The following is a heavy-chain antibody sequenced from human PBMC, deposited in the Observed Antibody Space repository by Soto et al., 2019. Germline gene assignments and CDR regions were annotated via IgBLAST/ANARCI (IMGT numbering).Heavy chain of an antibody. J-gene: IGHJ3*02. Sequence: GASVKVSCKASGGTFSSYAISWVRQAPGQGLEWMGGIIPIFGTANYAQKFQGRVTITADESTSTAYMELSSLRSEDTAVYYCAGDDSSSNAFDIWGQGKMVTVSS. D-gene: IGHD6-6*01. V-gene: IGHV1-69*13. CDR3: AGDDSSSNAFDI. CDR1: GGTFSSYA. CDR2: IIPIFGTA.